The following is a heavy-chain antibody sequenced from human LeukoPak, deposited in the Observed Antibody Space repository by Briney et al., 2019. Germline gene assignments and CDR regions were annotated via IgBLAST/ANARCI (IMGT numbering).Heavy chain of an antibody. Sequence: ASVKVSCKASGYTFTYYYMHWVRQAPGQGLEWMGIINPSGGSTSYVQKFQGRVTMTRDTSTSTVYMELSSLRSEDTAVYYCARKAGGSYRLDYWGQGTLVTVSS. D-gene: IGHD1-26*01. CDR2: INPSGGST. J-gene: IGHJ4*02. CDR1: GYTFTYYY. CDR3: ARKAGGSYRLDY. V-gene: IGHV1-46*01.